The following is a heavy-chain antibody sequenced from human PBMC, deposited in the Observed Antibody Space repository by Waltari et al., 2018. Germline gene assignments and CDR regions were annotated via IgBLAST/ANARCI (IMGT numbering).Heavy chain of an antibody. Sequence: QVQLQESGPGLVKPSETLSLTCAVSGYSISSGYYWGWIRQPPGKGLEWIGSIYHSGSTYSNPSLKSRVTISVDTSKNQFSLKLSSVTAADTAVYYCAREVYDSSGYRGRVYFQHWGQGTLVTVSS. D-gene: IGHD3-22*01. V-gene: IGHV4-38-2*02. CDR2: IYHSGST. CDR1: GYSISSGYY. CDR3: AREVYDSSGYRGRVYFQH. J-gene: IGHJ1*01.